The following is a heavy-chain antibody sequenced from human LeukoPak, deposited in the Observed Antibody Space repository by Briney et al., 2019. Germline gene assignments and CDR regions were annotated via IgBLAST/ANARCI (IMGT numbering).Heavy chain of an antibody. V-gene: IGHV4-34*01. D-gene: IGHD6-13*01. CDR2: INHSGST. CDR1: GGSFSGYY. CDR3: ASRVYSSSWYVDAFDI. Sequence: PSETLSLTCAVYGGSFSGYYWSWIRQPPGKGLEWIGEINHSGSTNYNPSLKSRVTISVDTSKNQFSLKLSSVTAADTAVYYCASRVYSSSWYVDAFDIWGQGTMVTVSS. J-gene: IGHJ3*02.